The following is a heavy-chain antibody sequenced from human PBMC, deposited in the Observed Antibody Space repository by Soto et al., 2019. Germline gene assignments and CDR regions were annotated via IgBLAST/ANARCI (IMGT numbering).Heavy chain of an antibody. CDR1: GFTFSNYW. D-gene: IGHD3-3*01. V-gene: IGHV3-7*01. CDR3: ARVAKYDFWSGRDYYYYYYMDV. Sequence: GESLKISCAASGFTFSNYWMCWVRQAPGKGLEWVANIKQDGSQNYFLGSVQGRFTISRDNAKNSLYLQMNSLRADDTGVYYCARVAKYDFWSGRDYYYYYYMDVWGKGTTVTVSS. CDR2: IKQDGSQN. J-gene: IGHJ6*03.